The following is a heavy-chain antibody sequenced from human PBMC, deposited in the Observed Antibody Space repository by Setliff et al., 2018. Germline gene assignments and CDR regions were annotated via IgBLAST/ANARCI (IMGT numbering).Heavy chain of an antibody. Sequence: EASVKVSCKASGGTFRSYGISWVRQAPGQGLEWMGGTIPSFGSTNYADSVKGRFTISRDNAKNSLYLQMNSLRAEDTAVYYCARDRRSQQLGSHYYYMDVWGKGTTVTVSS. V-gene: IGHV1-69*05. J-gene: IGHJ6*03. D-gene: IGHD6-13*01. CDR1: GGTFRSYG. CDR3: ARDRRSQQLGSHYYYMDV. CDR2: TIPSFGST.